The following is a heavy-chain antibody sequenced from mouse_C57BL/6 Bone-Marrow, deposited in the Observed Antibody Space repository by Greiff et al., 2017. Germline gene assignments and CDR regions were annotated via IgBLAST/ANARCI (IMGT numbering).Heavy chain of an antibody. D-gene: IGHD1-1*01. V-gene: IGHV5-6*01. CDR1: GFTFSSYG. Sequence: EVKLMESGGDLVKPGGSLKLSCAASGFTFSSYGMSWVRQTPDKRLEWVATISSGGSYTYYPDSVKGRFTISRDNAKNTRYLQMSSLKSEDTAMYYCASPYYYGSSYYAMDYWGQGTSVTVSS. J-gene: IGHJ4*01. CDR2: ISSGGSYT. CDR3: ASPYYYGSSYYAMDY.